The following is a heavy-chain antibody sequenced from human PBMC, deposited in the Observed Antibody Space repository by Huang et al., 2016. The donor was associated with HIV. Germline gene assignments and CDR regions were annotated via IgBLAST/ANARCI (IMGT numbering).Heavy chain of an antibody. CDR3: VVVVVTVPY. J-gene: IGHJ4*02. V-gene: IGHV1-24*01. Sequence: QVQLVQSGAEVRKSGASVRVSCKVSGESLSELSMQWVRQAPGRGLEWMGGLDPENYEPIYAQKFQGRGTMTEDTSTDTAHMELSSLRSEDTAVYYCVVVVVTVPYWGQGTLVTVSS. CDR1: GESLSELS. CDR2: LDPENYEP. D-gene: IGHD2-21*02.